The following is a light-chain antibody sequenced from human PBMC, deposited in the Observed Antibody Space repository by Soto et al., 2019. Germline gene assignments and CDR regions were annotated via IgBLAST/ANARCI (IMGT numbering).Light chain of an antibody. V-gene: IGKV1-33*01. J-gene: IGKJ4*01. Sequence: DIPMTQSPSSLSASVGDRVTITCQASQDISNYLNWYQQKPGKAPKLLIYDPSNLETGVPSRFSGSGSGTDFTFTISSLQPEDIATYYCQQYDNLPSLTFGGGTKVEIK. CDR1: QDISNY. CDR2: DPS. CDR3: QQYDNLPSLT.